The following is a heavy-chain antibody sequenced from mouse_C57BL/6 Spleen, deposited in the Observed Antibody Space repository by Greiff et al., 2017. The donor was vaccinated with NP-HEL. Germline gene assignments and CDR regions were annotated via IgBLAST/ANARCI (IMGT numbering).Heavy chain of an antibody. J-gene: IGHJ2*01. V-gene: IGHV1-58*01. CDR1: GYTFTSYG. Sequence: VHVKQSGAELVRPGSSVKMSCKTSGYTFTSYGINWVKQRPGQGLEWIGYIYIGNGYTEYNEKFKGKATLTSDTSSSTAYMQLSSLTSEDSAIYFCARWAYDGYYYFDYWGQGTTLTVSS. D-gene: IGHD2-3*01. CDR2: IYIGNGYT. CDR3: ARWAYDGYYYFDY.